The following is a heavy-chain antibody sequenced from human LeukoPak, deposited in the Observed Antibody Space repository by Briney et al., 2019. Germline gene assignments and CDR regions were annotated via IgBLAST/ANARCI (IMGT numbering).Heavy chain of an antibody. J-gene: IGHJ4*02. CDR3: ARDGYYYDSSGALDY. Sequence: SVKVPCKASGGTFSSYTISWVRQAPGQGLEWMGRIIPILGIANYAQKFQGRVTITADKSTSTAYMELSSLRSEDTAVYYCARDGYYYDSSGALDYWGQGTLVTVSS. CDR2: IIPILGIA. CDR1: GGTFSSYT. D-gene: IGHD3-22*01. V-gene: IGHV1-69*04.